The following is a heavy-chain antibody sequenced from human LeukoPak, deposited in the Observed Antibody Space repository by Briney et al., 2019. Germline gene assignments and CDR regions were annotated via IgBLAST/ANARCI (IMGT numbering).Heavy chain of an antibody. D-gene: IGHD2-15*01. CDR1: GFTFSSYA. V-gene: IGHV3-23*01. CDR2: ISGTGGTT. CDR3: AKNGDRGAYCSGGSCYPYYYYYMDV. Sequence: GGSLILSCAASGFTFSSYAMSWVRQAPGKGLEWDSVISGTGGTTYYADSVKGRFTISRDNSKNTLYLQMNSLRAEDTAVYYCAKNGDRGAYCSGGSCYPYYYYYMDVWGKGTTVTISS. J-gene: IGHJ6*03.